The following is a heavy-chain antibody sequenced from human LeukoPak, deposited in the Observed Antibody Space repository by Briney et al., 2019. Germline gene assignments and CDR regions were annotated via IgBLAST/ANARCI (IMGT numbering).Heavy chain of an antibody. Sequence: GSLRLSCAASGFPFSSYWMHWVRQAPGKGLVWVGRFNSDGSSTSYADSVKGRFTISRDNAKNTLYLQMNSLRAEDTAVYYCARSQYYDFWSGYPPFDYWGQGTLVTVSS. J-gene: IGHJ4*02. CDR3: ARSQYYDFWSGYPPFDY. CDR1: GFPFSSYW. CDR2: FNSDGSST. D-gene: IGHD3-3*01. V-gene: IGHV3-74*01.